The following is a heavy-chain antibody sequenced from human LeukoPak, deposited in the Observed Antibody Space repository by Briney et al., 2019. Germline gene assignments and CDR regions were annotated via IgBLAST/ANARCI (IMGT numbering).Heavy chain of an antibody. V-gene: IGHV3-23*01. CDR1: GFTFSSYA. CDR2: ISGSGGST. J-gene: IGHJ4*02. Sequence: GGSLRLSCAASGFTFSSYAMSWVRRAPGKGLEWVSAISGSGGSTYYADSVKGRFTISRDNSKNTLYLQMNSLRAEDTAVYYCAKGGNYDFWSGYYPLDYWGQGTLVTVSS. CDR3: AKGGNYDFWSGYYPLDY. D-gene: IGHD3-3*01.